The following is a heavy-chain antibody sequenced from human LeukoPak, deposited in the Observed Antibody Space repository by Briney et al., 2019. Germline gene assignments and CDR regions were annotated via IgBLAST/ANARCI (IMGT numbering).Heavy chain of an antibody. Sequence: SETLSLTCTVSGGSISSGGYYWSWIRQPPGKGLEWIGYIYHSGSTYYNPSLKSRVTISVDRSKNQFSLKLSSVTAADTAVYYCAGVSRFGELFLFDYWGQGTLVTVSS. J-gene: IGHJ4*02. D-gene: IGHD3-10*01. V-gene: IGHV4-30-2*01. CDR2: IYHSGST. CDR1: GGSISSGGYY. CDR3: AGVSRFGELFLFDY.